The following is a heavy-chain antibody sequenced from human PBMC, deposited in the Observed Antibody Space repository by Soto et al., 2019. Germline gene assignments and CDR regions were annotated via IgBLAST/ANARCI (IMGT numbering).Heavy chain of an antibody. J-gene: IGHJ4*02. Sequence: SETLSLTCTVSGGSISSSSYYWGWIRQPPGKGLEWIGSIYYSGSTYYNPSLKSRVTISVDTSKNQFSLKLSSVPAADTDVYYCARTGGITMVRGVIIREIYFDYWGQGTLVTVSS. CDR2: IYYSGST. V-gene: IGHV4-39*01. CDR3: ARTGGITMVRGVIIREIYFDY. D-gene: IGHD3-10*01. CDR1: GGSISSSSYY.